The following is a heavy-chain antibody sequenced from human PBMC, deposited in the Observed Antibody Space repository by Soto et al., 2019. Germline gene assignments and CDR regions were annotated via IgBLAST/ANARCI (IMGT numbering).Heavy chain of an antibody. D-gene: IGHD6-6*01. J-gene: IGHJ4*02. V-gene: IGHV3-9*01. CDR3: AKDMSASYSSSSHYFDY. CDR1: GFTFDDYA. CDR2: LSWNSDSI. Sequence: GGSLRLSCAASGFTFDDYAMHWVRQAPGKGLEWVSGLSWNSDSIGYADSVKGRFTISRDNAKKSLYLQMNGLRAEDTALYYCAKDMSASYSSSSHYFDYWGQGTLVTVSS.